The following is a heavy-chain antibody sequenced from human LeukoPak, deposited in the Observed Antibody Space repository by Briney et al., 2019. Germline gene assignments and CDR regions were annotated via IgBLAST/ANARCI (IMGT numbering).Heavy chain of an antibody. CDR2: IHGSASYN. CDR3: ARARGNDFWSGYSPLDY. Sequence: PGGSLRLSCAASGFIFSNYYLNWVRQAPGKGLEWVSCIHGSASYNYYADSVKGRFTISRDSAKNSLYLQMNSLRAEDTALYHCARARGNDFWSGYSPLDYWGQGTLVTVSS. V-gene: IGHV3-21*04. CDR1: GFIFSNYY. D-gene: IGHD3-3*01. J-gene: IGHJ4*02.